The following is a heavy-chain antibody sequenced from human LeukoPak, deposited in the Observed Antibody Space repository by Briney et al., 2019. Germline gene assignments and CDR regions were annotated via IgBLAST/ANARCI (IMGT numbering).Heavy chain of an antibody. Sequence: GGSLRLSCAASGFTVSSNYMNWVRQAPGKGLEWVSSISSSSSYIYYADSVKGRFTISRDNAKNSLYLQMNSLRAEDTAVYYCARKEIVVVTAIPDAFDIWGQGTMVTVSS. D-gene: IGHD2-21*02. CDR3: ARKEIVVVTAIPDAFDI. V-gene: IGHV3-21*01. J-gene: IGHJ3*02. CDR2: ISSSSSYI. CDR1: GFTVSSNY.